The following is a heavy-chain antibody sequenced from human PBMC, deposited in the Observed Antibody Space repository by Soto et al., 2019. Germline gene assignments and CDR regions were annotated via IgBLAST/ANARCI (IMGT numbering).Heavy chain of an antibody. J-gene: IGHJ6*02. CDR3: ARYGGGESSGSTHYYYSGMDV. Sequence: EVQLVESGGGLVQPGGSLSLSCAASGFTFSTYSVNWVRQAPGKGLEWVSYISSSSIPIYYADSVKGRFTMSRDNAKNSVYLQMNSLRYEDTAVYYCARYGGGESSGSTHYYYSGMDVWGRGTPVNVAS. CDR2: ISSSSIPI. D-gene: IGHD3-22*01. CDR1: GFTFSTYS. V-gene: IGHV3-48*02.